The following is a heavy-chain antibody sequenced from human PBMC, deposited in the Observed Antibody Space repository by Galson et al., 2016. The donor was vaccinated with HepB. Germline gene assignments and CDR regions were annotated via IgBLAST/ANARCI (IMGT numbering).Heavy chain of an antibody. J-gene: IGHJ4*02. D-gene: IGHD2-2*02. CDR3: ARGAPPIWANDY. Sequence: SLRLSCAASGLTFTSDWMYWVRQAPGKGLVWVSRINSDGSSTTYADSVKGRFTISRDNTKNTLYLQMNSLRVEDTAVYYCARGAPPIWANDYWGQGTLVTVSS. CDR1: GLTFTSDW. CDR2: INSDGSST. V-gene: IGHV3-74*01.